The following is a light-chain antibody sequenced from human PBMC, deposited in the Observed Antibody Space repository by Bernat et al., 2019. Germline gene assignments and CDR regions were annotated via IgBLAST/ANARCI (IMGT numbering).Light chain of an antibody. V-gene: IGKV3-20*01. CDR1: QSVSSSY. J-gene: IGKJ3*01. CDR2: GAS. Sequence: DIVLTQSPGTLSLSPGARATLSCRASQSVSSSYLAWYQQKPGQAPRLLIYGASSRATGIPDRFSGSGSGTDFTLTISRLEPEDLAVYYCQQYGSSPLFTFGPGTKVDIK. CDR3: QQYGSSPLFT.